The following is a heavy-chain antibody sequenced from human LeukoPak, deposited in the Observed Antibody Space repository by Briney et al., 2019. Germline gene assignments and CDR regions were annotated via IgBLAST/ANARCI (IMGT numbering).Heavy chain of an antibody. J-gene: IGHJ4*02. CDR2: ISGSGGST. CDR1: GFTFSSYA. D-gene: IGHD3-9*01. CDR3: AKPACYDIFTGYGT. Sequence: GGSLRLSCAASGFTFSSYAMSWVRQAPGKGLEWVSAISGSGGSTYYADSVRGRFTISRDNSKNTLYLQMNSLRAEDTAVYYCAKPACYDIFTGYGTWGQGTLVTVSS. V-gene: IGHV3-23*01.